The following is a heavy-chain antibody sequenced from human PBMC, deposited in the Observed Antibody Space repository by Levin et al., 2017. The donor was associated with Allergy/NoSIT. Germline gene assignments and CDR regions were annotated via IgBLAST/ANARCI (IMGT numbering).Heavy chain of an antibody. Sequence: QAGGSLRLSCAASGFTFSNFAFHWVRQAPGKGLEWVAVISHDENIKYYSDSVKGRFTVSRDNSRNTLFLQMNSLRPEDTAVYYCVRDQKFDILTGYFSYYFDFWGQGTLVTVSS. CDR1: GFTFSNFA. CDR3: VRDQKFDILTGYFSYYFDF. J-gene: IGHJ4*02. CDR2: ISHDENIK. D-gene: IGHD3-9*01. V-gene: IGHV3-30*04.